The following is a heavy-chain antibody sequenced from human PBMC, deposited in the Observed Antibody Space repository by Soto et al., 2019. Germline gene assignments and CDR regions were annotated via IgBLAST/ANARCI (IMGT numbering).Heavy chain of an antibody. D-gene: IGHD3-3*02. CDR2: ISAYNGNT. Sequence: QVQLVQSGAEVKKPGASVKVSCKASGYTFTSYGISWVRQAPGQGLEWMGWISAYNGNTNSAQKLQGRVTMTTDTSTSTAYMELRSLRSDDTAVYYCARDGRRGIREGYYYYYGMDVWGQGTTVTVSS. CDR1: GYTFTSYG. CDR3: ARDGRRGIREGYYYYYGMDV. J-gene: IGHJ6*02. V-gene: IGHV1-18*04.